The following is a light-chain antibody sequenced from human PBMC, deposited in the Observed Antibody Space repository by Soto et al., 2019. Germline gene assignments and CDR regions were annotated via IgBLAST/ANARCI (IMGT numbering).Light chain of an antibody. Sequence: DIPMTQSPSTLSASVGDRVTITCRASQSISSWLAWYQQKPGKAPKLLIYDASSLESGVPSRFSGSGSGTEFTLTISSLQPDDFATYYCQQYNSYPTCGQGTKVEIK. CDR1: QSISSW. V-gene: IGKV1-5*01. CDR2: DAS. CDR3: QQYNSYPT. J-gene: IGKJ1*01.